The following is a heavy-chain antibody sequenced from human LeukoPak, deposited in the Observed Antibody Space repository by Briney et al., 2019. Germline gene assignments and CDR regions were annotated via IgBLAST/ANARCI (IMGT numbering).Heavy chain of an antibody. CDR3: ARRSEFDNTHYHNFDY. CDR1: GGSIDSRSYY. J-gene: IGHJ4*02. CDR2: IYISGST. D-gene: IGHD2-15*01. Sequence: PSEALSLTCTVSGGSIDSRSYYWDWIRQAPGKGLEWIGSIYISGSTEYNPSLKSRVAIFVDTSKNQFSLILHSVAAADTAVYYCARRSEFDNTHYHNFDYWGQGALVTVSS. V-gene: IGHV4-39*01.